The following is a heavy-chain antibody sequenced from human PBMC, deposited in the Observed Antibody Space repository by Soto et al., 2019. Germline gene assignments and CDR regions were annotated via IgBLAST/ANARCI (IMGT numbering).Heavy chain of an antibody. V-gene: IGHV4-39*01. CDR2: IYYSGST. CDR1: GGSISSSSYY. CDR3: ARQDGDFDY. D-gene: IGHD4-17*01. J-gene: IGHJ4*02. Sequence: SETLSLTCTVSGGSISSSSYYWGWIRQPPGKGLEWIGSIYYSGSTYYNPSLKSRVTISVDTSKNQFSLKLSSVTAADTAVYYCARQDGDFDYWGQGTLVTVSS.